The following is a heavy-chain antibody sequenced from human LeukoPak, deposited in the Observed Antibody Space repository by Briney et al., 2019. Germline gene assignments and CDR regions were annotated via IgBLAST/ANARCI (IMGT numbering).Heavy chain of an antibody. CDR1: GFTLSTYW. CDR2: IKSDGGT. D-gene: IGHD3-22*01. J-gene: IGHJ1*01. V-gene: IGHV3-74*01. CDR3: ARAPSEIGGYYPEYFRH. Sequence: GGSPRLSCAASGFTLSTYWMHWVRQAPGKGLVWVSRIKSDGGTNYADYVKGRFTISRDNAKKTVSLQMNSLRPEDTGVYYCARAPSEIGGYYPEYFRHWGQGTLVTVSS.